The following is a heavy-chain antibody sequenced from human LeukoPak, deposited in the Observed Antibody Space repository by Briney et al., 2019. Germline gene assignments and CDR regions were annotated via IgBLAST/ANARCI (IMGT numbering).Heavy chain of an antibody. J-gene: IGHJ4*02. CDR2: IYYSGST. CDR1: GGSISSSSYY. D-gene: IGHD6-19*01. V-gene: IGHV4-39*01. Sequence: SETLSLTCTVSGGSISSSSYYWGWIRPPQGMALEWIGSIYYSGSTYYNPSLKSRVTISVDTTKNQFSLKLSSVTAADTAVYYCARHTRIAVDFDYWGQGTLVTVSS. CDR3: ARHTRIAVDFDY.